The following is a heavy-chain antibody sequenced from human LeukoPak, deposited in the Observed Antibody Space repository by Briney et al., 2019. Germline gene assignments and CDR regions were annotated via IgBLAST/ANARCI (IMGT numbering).Heavy chain of an antibody. V-gene: IGHV3-11*01. J-gene: IGHJ3*02. CDR3: ASLSRLDDAFDI. CDR1: GFTFSDYY. Sequence: GGSLRLSCAASGFTFSDYYMSWIRQAPGKGLEWVSYISSSGSTIYYADSVKGRFTISRDNAKNSLYLQMNSLRAEDTAVYYCASLSRLDDAFDIWGQGTMVTVPS. D-gene: IGHD5/OR15-5a*01. CDR2: ISSSGSTI.